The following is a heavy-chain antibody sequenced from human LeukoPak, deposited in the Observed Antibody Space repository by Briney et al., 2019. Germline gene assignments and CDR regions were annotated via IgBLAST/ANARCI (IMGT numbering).Heavy chain of an antibody. J-gene: IGHJ5*02. CDR2: VSSTASTI. V-gene: IGHV3-48*04. CDR3: ARDVTYYGADWFDP. Sequence: GGSLRLSCAASGFTFSSYGMNWVRQAPGKGLEWVSYVSSTASTIYYADSVKGRFTISRDNAKNSLFLQMNSLRAEDTAVYYCARDVTYYGADWFDPWGQGTLVTVSS. D-gene: IGHD4-17*01. CDR1: GFTFSSYG.